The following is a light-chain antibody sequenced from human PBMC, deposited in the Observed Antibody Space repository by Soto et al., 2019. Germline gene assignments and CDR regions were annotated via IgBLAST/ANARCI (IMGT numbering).Light chain of an antibody. V-gene: IGKV3-20*01. Sequence: DIVLTQSPGTLSLSPGERATISCRASQSVSSSYLAWYQQKPGQSPRLLIYGASSRATGIPDRFSGSGSGTDFTLTISRLEPEDFAVYYCQQYGSSPRTFGQGTKVEI. CDR3: QQYGSSPRT. CDR1: QSVSSSY. J-gene: IGKJ1*01. CDR2: GAS.